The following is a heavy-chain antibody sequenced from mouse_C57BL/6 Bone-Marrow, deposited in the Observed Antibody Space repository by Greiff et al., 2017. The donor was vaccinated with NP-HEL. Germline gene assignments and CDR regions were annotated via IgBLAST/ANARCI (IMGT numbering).Heavy chain of an antibody. CDR1: GYTFTSYW. CDR2: NHPNSGST. CDR3: ASYSVAY. V-gene: IGHV1-64*01. D-gene: IGHD2-10*01. Sequence: VQLQQPGAELVQPGASVKLPCKASGYTFTSYWMHWVKQRPGQGLEWIGMNHPNSGSTNYNEKFNSKTTLTVDKSTSTAYMQLSILTSEDPAVYCCASYSVAYWGQGTLVTVSA. J-gene: IGHJ3*01.